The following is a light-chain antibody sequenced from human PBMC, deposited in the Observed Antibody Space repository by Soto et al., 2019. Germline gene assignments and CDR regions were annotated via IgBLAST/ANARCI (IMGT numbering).Light chain of an antibody. V-gene: IGLV2-14*01. CDR3: SSYTSSSRSVV. J-gene: IGLJ2*01. CDR2: DVS. Sequence: QSVLTQPASVSGSPGQSITISCTGTNSDVGGYNYVSWYQQHPGKAPKLMIYDVSNRPSGVSNRFSGSKSGNTASLTISGLQAEDEADYYCSSYTSSSRSVVFGGGTKLTVL. CDR1: NSDVGGYNY.